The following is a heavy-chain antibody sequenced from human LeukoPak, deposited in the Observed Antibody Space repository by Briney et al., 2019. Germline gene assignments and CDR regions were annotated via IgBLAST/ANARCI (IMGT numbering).Heavy chain of an antibody. V-gene: IGHV3-30*02. CDR3: AKDSSMDV. D-gene: IGHD3-3*02. J-gene: IGHJ6*04. CDR1: GFTFSSYG. CDR2: IRYEGSNK. Sequence: PGGSLRHTCAASGFTFSSYGMHWVRQAPGKGLEWVAFIRYEGSNKYYANSVKGRFTISRDNSKNTLYLQMNSLRAEDTAVYYCAKDSSMDVWGKGPTPTLSS.